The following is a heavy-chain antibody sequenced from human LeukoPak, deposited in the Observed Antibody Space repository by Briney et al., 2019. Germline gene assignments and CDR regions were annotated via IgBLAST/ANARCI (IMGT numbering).Heavy chain of an antibody. D-gene: IGHD2-2*01. CDR3: ARDPRRAQYQLPMYNWFDP. CDR2: ISSSGSTI. J-gene: IGHJ5*02. V-gene: IGHV3-11*01. Sequence: PGGSLRLSCAASGFTFSDYYMSWIRQAPGKGLEWVSYISSSGSTIYYADSVKGRFTISRDNAKNSLYLQMNSLRVEDTAVYYCARDPRRAQYQLPMYNWFDPWGQGTLVTVSS. CDR1: GFTFSDYY.